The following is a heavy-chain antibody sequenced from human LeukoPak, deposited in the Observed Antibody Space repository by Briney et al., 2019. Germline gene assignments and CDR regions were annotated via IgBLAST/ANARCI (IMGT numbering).Heavy chain of an antibody. CDR1: EFSVSSNY. CDR2: IYSGGST. J-gene: IGHJ4*02. CDR3: ASGQRSVWIQLSGPDY. Sequence: GESLKISCAASEFSVSSNYMSWVRQAPGKGLEWVSVIYSGGSTYYADSVKGRFTISRDNSMNTLFLQMNSLRAEDTAVYYCASGQRSVWIQLSGPDYWGQGTLVTVSS. V-gene: IGHV3-53*01. D-gene: IGHD5-18*01.